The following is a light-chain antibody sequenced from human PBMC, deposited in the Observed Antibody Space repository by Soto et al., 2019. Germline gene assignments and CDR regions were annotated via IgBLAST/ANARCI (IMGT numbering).Light chain of an antibody. J-gene: IGLJ2*01. V-gene: IGLV2-8*01. CDR3: SSYAGTNNVI. Sequence: QSVLTQPPSASGSPGQSVAISCTGTISDVGGYNYVSWYQQHPGNAPKLIIYEVFKRPSGVPDRFSGSKSGNTASLTVSGLQAEDEADYYCSSYAGTNNVIFGRWTKVTVL. CDR2: EVF. CDR1: ISDVGGYNY.